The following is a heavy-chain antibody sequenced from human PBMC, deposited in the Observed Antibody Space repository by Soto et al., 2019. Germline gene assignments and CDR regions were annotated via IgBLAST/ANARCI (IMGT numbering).Heavy chain of an antibody. Sequence: GGSLRLSCGASGFNLSHPWMTWVRQAAGKGLEWVGRIKSKTDGGTADYAAPVKGRATISRDDSKNTVYLQMNSLKTEDTAVYYCTTGIYYDILTGYHNVAYWGQGALVTVSS. CDR1: GFNLSHPW. CDR3: TTGIYYDILTGYHNVAY. CDR2: IKSKTDGGTA. V-gene: IGHV3-15*01. J-gene: IGHJ4*02. D-gene: IGHD3-9*01.